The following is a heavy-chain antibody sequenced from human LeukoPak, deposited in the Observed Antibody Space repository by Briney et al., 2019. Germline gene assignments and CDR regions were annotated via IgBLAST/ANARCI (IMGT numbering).Heavy chain of an antibody. J-gene: IGHJ6*03. CDR3: APGPYFPYMDV. CDR1: GYPLTDLS. CDR2: FDPENGHK. V-gene: IGHV1-24*01. D-gene: IGHD2/OR15-2a*01. Sequence: ASVKVSCKVCGYPLTDLSLHWVRQAPGRGPEWMGGFDPENGHKTYAPNFQGRLTMTEDTSTDTIYMELRSLRSEDTAMYYCAPGPYFPYMDVWGKGTTVTVSS.